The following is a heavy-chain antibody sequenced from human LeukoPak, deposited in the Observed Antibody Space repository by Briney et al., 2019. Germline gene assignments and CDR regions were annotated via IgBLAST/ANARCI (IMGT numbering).Heavy chain of an antibody. J-gene: IGHJ4*02. D-gene: IGHD3-16*01. Sequence: GGSLRLSCAGSGLPFFTYGMHWVRQAPGKGLGWVAFIRLDGHNKYYADSVKDRFTISRDNSKNTLYLQMNSLRSEDTAVYYCAKDRFAGGGSYFDYLGQGTLVTVSS. V-gene: IGHV3-30*02. CDR1: GLPFFTYG. CDR3: AKDRFAGGGSYFDY. CDR2: IRLDGHNK.